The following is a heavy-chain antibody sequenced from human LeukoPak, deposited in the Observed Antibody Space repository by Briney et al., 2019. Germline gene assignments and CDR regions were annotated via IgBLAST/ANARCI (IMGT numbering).Heavy chain of an antibody. D-gene: IGHD3-3*01. J-gene: IGHJ4*02. V-gene: IGHV1-2*02. Sequence: ASVKVSCKASGYTFTGYYMHWVRQAPGQGLEWVGWINPNSGDANYAQKFQGRVTMTRDMSISTAHMELSSLRSDDTAVYYCAKTSGYSGYYYTDYWGQGTLVTVSS. CDR1: GYTFTGYY. CDR3: AKTSGYSGYYYTDY. CDR2: INPNSGDA.